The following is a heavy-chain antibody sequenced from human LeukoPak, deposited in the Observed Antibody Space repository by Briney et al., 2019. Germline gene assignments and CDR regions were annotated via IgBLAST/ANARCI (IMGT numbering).Heavy chain of an antibody. J-gene: IGHJ1*01. Sequence: GGSLRLSCAASGFTFSSYAMSWVRQAPGKGLEWVSVISGSGSNTYYADSVKGRFTISRDNSKNTLYLQMNSLRAEDTALYYCAKDGVRFTVAKEYFQHWGQGTLVTVSS. CDR1: GFTFSSYA. CDR3: AKDGVRFTVAKEYFQH. CDR2: ISGSGSNT. D-gene: IGHD6-19*01. V-gene: IGHV3-23*01.